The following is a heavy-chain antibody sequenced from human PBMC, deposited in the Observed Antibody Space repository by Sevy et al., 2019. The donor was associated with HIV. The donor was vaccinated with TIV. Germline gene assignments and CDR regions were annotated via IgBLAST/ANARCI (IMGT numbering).Heavy chain of an antibody. CDR2: IYSAGPT. J-gene: IGHJ4*02. V-gene: IGHV3-53*01. CDR1: GFIVSSNY. Sequence: GGSLRLSCVASGFIVSSNYMSWVRQAPGKGLEWVSVIYSAGPTYYADTVKGRFTISRDNSKNTLYLQMNSLRADDTAVDYCARVGVISSGWFYFDYWGQGALVTVSS. D-gene: IGHD6-19*01. CDR3: ARVGVISSGWFYFDY.